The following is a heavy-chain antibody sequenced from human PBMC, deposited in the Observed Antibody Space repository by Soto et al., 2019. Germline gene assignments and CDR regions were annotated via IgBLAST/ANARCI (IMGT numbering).Heavy chain of an antibody. Sequence: ASVKVSCKASGYTFTSCGISWVRQAPGQGLEWMGWISAYNGNTNYAQKLQGRVTMTTDTSTSTAYMELRSLRSDDTAVYYCARNLLAVKAFDIWGQGTMVTVSS. J-gene: IGHJ3*02. D-gene: IGHD2-15*01. CDR3: ARNLLAVKAFDI. CDR1: GYTFTSCG. V-gene: IGHV1-18*01. CDR2: ISAYNGNT.